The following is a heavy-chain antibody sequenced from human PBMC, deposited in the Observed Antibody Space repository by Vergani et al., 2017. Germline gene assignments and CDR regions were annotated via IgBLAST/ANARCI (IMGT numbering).Heavy chain of an antibody. CDR1: GFTFSSYS. CDR3: ASRPSGSYFWYYFDY. V-gene: IGHV3-21*01. Sequence: EVQLVESGGGLVKPGGSLRLSCAASGFTFSSYSMNWVRQAPGKGLEWVSSISSCSSYIYYADSVKGRFTISRDNAKNSLYLQMNSLRAEDTAVYYCASRPSGSYFWYYFDYWGQGTLVTVSS. D-gene: IGHD1-26*01. J-gene: IGHJ4*02. CDR2: ISSCSSYI.